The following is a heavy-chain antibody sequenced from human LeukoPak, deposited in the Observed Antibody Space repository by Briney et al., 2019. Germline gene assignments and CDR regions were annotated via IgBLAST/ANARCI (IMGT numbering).Heavy chain of an antibody. V-gene: IGHV3-74*01. Sequence: PGGSLRLSCAASGFTFSSYWMHWVRQAPGKGLVWVSRINSDGSSTSYADSVKGRFTISRDNAKNSLYLQMNSLRAEDTAVYYCAGSGSYSSSFDYWGQGTLVTVSS. CDR1: GFTFSSYW. CDR2: INSDGSST. J-gene: IGHJ4*02. D-gene: IGHD3-10*01. CDR3: AGSGSYSSSFDY.